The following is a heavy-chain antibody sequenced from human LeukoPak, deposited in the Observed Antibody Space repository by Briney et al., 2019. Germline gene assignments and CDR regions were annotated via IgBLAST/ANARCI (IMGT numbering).Heavy chain of an antibody. V-gene: IGHV3-48*01. CDR1: GFTFSSYS. CDR2: ISSSSSTI. J-gene: IGHJ4*02. D-gene: IGHD2-2*01. CDR3: ARAGRQHCSSTSCYAFDY. Sequence: GGSLRLSCAASGFTFSSYSMNWVRQAPGKGLEWVSYISSSSSTIYYADSVKGRFTISRDNAKNSLYLQMNSLRAEDTAVYYCARAGRQHCSSTSCYAFDYWGQGTLVTVSS.